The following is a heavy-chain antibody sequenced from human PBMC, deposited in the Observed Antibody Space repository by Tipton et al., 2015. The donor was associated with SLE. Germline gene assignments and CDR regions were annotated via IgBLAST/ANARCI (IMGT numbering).Heavy chain of an antibody. CDR2: INHSGST. CDR1: GGSFSGNY. Sequence: TLSLTRAVYGGSFSGNYWSWIRQPPGKGLEWIGEINHSGSTNYNPSLKSRVTISVDTSKNQFSLKLSSVTAADTAVYYCARGPYDILTTYGMDVWGQGTTVTVSS. J-gene: IGHJ6*02. CDR3: ARGPYDILTTYGMDV. D-gene: IGHD3-9*01. V-gene: IGHV4-34*01.